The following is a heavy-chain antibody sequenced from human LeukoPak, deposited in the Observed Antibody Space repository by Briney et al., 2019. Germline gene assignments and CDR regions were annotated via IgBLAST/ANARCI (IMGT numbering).Heavy chain of an antibody. V-gene: IGHV3-21*01. CDR1: GFTFSSYS. D-gene: IGHD4-23*01. CDR3: ARRAGGYSHPYDY. J-gene: IGHJ4*02. CDR2: ISSSSSYI. Sequence: GGSLRLSCAASGFTFSSYSMNWVRQAPGKGLEWVSSISSSSSYIYYADSVKGRFTISRDNARNSLYLQMNSLRAEDTAVYYCARRAGGYSHPYDYWGQGILVTVSS.